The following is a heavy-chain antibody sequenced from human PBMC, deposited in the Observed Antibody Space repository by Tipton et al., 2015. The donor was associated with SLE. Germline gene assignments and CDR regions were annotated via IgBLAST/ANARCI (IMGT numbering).Heavy chain of an antibody. CDR3: ARDTDYGGNYFDY. D-gene: IGHD4-23*01. V-gene: IGHV4-61*02. CDR2: ICASGAT. Sequence: TLSLTCTVSGGSISSDRYFWSWIRQPAGKGLEWIGRICASGATNYNPSLKSRVTMSVDRSKNQFSLKLSSVTAADTAVYYCARDTDYGGNYFDYWGQGTLVTVSS. J-gene: IGHJ4*02. CDR1: GGSISSDRYF.